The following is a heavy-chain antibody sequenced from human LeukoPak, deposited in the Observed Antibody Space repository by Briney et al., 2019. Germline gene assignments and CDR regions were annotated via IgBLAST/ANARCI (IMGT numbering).Heavy chain of an antibody. J-gene: IGHJ4*02. V-gene: IGHV4-38-2*01. CDR1: GYSISSGYY. D-gene: IGHD3-10*01. CDR2: IYHSGST. Sequence: PSETLSLTCAVSGYSISSGYYWGWIRQPPGKGLEWIGSIYHSGSTYYNPSLKSRVTISVDTSKNQFSLKLSSVTAADTAVYYCARHDGSGSYVDYWGQGTLVTVSS. CDR3: ARHDGSGSYVDY.